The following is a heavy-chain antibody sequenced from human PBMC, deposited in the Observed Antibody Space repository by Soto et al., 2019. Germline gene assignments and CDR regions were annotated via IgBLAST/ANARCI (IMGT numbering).Heavy chain of an antibody. D-gene: IGHD3-3*01. CDR1: GGTFSSYS. CDR2: IIPIFGTA. CDR3: ARSRNYDFWST. J-gene: IGHJ4*02. V-gene: IGHV1-69*13. Sequence: SVKVSCKASGGTFSSYSISWVLQAPGQGLEWMGGIIPIFGTANYAQKFQGRVTITADESTSTAYMELSSLRSEDTAVYYCARSRNYDFWSTWGQGTLVTVSS.